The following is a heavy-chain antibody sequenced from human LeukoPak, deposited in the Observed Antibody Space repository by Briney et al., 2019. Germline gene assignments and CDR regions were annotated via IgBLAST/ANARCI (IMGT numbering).Heavy chain of an antibody. CDR3: ARHPPRPYSSSWYYNWFDP. V-gene: IGHV4-59*08. D-gene: IGHD6-13*01. CDR1: GGSISTYS. CDR2: IFYSGNT. J-gene: IGHJ5*02. Sequence: PSETLSLTCTISGGSISTYSWSWIRQPPGKGLEWIGYIFYSGNTNYNPSLKSRVSISVDTSKNQFSLKLSSVTAADTAVYYCARHPPRPYSSSWYYNWFDPWGQGTLVTVSS.